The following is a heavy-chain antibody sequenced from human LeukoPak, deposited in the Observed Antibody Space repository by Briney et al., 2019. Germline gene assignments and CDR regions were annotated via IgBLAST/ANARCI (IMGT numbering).Heavy chain of an antibody. CDR1: GFTFSSYA. V-gene: IGHV3-23*01. D-gene: IGHD3-10*01. J-gene: IGHJ5*02. CDR2: ISGSGGST. CDR3: AKAPVLWFGELYGPSWFDP. Sequence: GGSLRLSCAASGFTFSSYAMSWVRQAPGKGLEWVSAISGSGGSTYYADSVKGRFTISRDNSKNTLYLQMNSLRAEDTAVYYCAKAPVLWFGELYGPSWFDPWGQGTLVTVSS.